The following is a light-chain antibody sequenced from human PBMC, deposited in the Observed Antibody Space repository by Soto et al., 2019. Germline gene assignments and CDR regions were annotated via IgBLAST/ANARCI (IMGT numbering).Light chain of an antibody. V-gene: IGKV1-5*01. CDR2: DAS. Sequence: ARVSITCRASQIISTCLAWYQQKPGKAPKLLIYDASSLESGVPARFSGSGSGTEFTLTISSLQPDDFAAYYCQQYNSSRTFGQGTKVDTK. CDR1: QIISTC. J-gene: IGKJ1*01. CDR3: QQYNSSRT.